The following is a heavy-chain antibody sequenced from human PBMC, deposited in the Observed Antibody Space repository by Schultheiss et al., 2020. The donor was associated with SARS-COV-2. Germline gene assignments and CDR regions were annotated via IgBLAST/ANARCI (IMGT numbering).Heavy chain of an antibody. CDR2: ISYDGSNK. CDR1: GFTFSSYA. D-gene: IGHD1-26*01. Sequence: GGSLRLSCSASGFTFSSYAMHWVRQAPGKGLEWVAVISYDGSNKYYADSVKGRFTISRDNSKNTLYLQMNSLRAEDTAVYYCARDRSSGSLDYWGQGTLVTVSS. CDR3: ARDRSSGSLDY. V-gene: IGHV3-30*01. J-gene: IGHJ4*02.